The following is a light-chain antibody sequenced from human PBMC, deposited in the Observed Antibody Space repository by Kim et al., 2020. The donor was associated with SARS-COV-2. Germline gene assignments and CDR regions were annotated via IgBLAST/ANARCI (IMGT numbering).Light chain of an antibody. J-gene: IGLJ3*02. V-gene: IGLV3-1*01. CDR2: QDS. Sequence: SYELTQPPSVSVSPGQTASITCSGDKLGDTYACWYQQKPGQSPVLVIYQDSKRPSGIPERFSGSNSGNTATLTISGTQAMDEADYYCQAWDSTWVFGGGT. CDR3: QAWDSTWV. CDR1: KLGDTY.